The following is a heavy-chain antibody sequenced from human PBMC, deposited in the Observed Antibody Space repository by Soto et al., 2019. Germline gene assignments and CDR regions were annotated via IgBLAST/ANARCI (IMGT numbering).Heavy chain of an antibody. CDR3: ARSGRITFFGVVIILSYFDY. Sequence: PGGSLRLSCAASGFTFSSYGMHWVRQAPGKGLEWVAVISYDGSNKYYADSVKGRFTISRDNSKNTLYLQMNSLRAEDTAVYYCARSGRITFFGVVIILSYFDYWGQGPLVTVSS. D-gene: IGHD3-3*01. V-gene: IGHV3-30*19. CDR1: GFTFSSYG. CDR2: ISYDGSNK. J-gene: IGHJ4*02.